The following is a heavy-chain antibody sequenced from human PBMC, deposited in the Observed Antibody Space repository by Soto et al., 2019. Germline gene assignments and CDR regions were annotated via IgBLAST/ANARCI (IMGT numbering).Heavy chain of an antibody. Sequence: GGSLRLSCAASGFTFSSSAMHWVRLPPRKGLEWVAVISYDGSNKYYADSVKGRFTISRDNSKNTLSLQMNSLRAEDTAVYHCARGSILQLEPLVGGYGLDVWGQGTTVTVSS. CDR1: GFTFSSSA. V-gene: IGHV3-30-3*01. CDR3: ARGSILQLEPLVGGYGLDV. D-gene: IGHD3-3*02. J-gene: IGHJ6*02. CDR2: ISYDGSNK.